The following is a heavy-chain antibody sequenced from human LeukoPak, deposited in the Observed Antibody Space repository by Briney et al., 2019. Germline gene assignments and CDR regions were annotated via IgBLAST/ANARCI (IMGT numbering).Heavy chain of an antibody. CDR1: GGSFSGYY. Sequence: PSETLSLTCAVYGGSFSGYYWSWIRQPPGKGLEWIGEINHSGSTNYNPSLKSRVTISVDTSKNQFSLKLSSVTAADTAVYYCAGGLRLWLRFPFDYWGQGTLVTVSS. CDR3: AGGLRLWLRFPFDY. V-gene: IGHV4-34*01. CDR2: INHSGST. J-gene: IGHJ4*02. D-gene: IGHD2-21*01.